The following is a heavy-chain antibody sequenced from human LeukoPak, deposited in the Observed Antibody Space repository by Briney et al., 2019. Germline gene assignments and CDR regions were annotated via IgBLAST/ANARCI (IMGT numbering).Heavy chain of an antibody. CDR3: ARARRSSTPEVGDVFKTWYFFEY. J-gene: IGHJ4*02. Sequence: GESLKISCRASGYTFSSYWIAWVRQMPGKGLECMGLIYPLDSDVRYSPALQGQGTISADKSTSTAYLQWSSLKASDTAMYYCARARRSSTPEVGDVFKTWYFFEYWGQEALATVSS. CDR2: IYPLDSDV. D-gene: IGHD6-13*01. CDR1: GYTFSSYW. V-gene: IGHV5-51*01.